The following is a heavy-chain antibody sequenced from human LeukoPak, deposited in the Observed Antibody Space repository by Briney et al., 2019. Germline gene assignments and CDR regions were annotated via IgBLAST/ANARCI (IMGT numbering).Heavy chain of an antibody. CDR2: IYYSGST. CDR1: GGSISSYY. CDR3: ARLSRVVPAATYRYYYYYMDV. D-gene: IGHD2-2*01. Sequence: ASETLSLTCTVSGGSISSYYWSWIRQPPGKGLEWIGYIYYSGSTNYNPSLKSRVTISVDTSKNQFSLKLSSVTAADTAVYYCARLSRVVPAATYRYYYYYMDVWGKGTTVTISS. V-gene: IGHV4-59*12. J-gene: IGHJ6*03.